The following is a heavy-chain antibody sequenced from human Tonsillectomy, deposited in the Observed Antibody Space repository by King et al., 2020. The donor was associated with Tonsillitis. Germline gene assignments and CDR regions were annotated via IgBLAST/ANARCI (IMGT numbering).Heavy chain of an antibody. CDR1: GYTFTSYY. D-gene: IGHD3-22*01. V-gene: IGHV1-46*01. J-gene: IGHJ4*02. CDR2: INPSGGST. CDR3: ASLHYYDSSGYPLSVVDY. Sequence: QLVQSGAEVKKPGASVKVSCKASGYTFTSYYMHWVRQAPGQGLEWMGIINPSGGSTSYAQKFQGRVTMTRDTSTSTVYMELSSLRSEDTAVYYCASLHYYDSSGYPLSVVDYWGQGTLVTVSS.